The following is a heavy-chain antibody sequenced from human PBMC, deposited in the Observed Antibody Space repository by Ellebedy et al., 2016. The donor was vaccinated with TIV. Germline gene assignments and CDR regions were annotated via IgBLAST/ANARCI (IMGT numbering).Heavy chain of an antibody. V-gene: IGHV3-33*08. CDR3: ARDLRDWGIGYYGMDV. D-gene: IGHD7-27*01. CDR2: IWYDGSNK. CDR1: GFTFSSYG. J-gene: IGHJ6*02. Sequence: GGSLRLSCAASGFTFSSYGMHWVRQAPGKGLEWVAVIWYDGSNKYYADSVKGRFTISRDNSKNTLYLQMNSLRAEDTAVYYCARDLRDWGIGYYGMDVWGQGTTVTVSS.